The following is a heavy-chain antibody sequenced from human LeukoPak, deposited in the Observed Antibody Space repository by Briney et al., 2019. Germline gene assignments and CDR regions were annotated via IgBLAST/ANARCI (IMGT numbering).Heavy chain of an antibody. Sequence: GGSLRLSCVVSGFSFDNFAMHWVRQPLGKGLEWVAVISHDGRTKYYADSMKGRITISRDNSKNTLFLQMNNLRSEDTAVYFCARPSPPGDGYNPPDHWGQGSLVTVSS. V-gene: IGHV3-30*04. CDR3: ARPSPPGDGYNPPDH. J-gene: IGHJ4*02. CDR1: GFSFDNFA. D-gene: IGHD5-24*01. CDR2: ISHDGRTK.